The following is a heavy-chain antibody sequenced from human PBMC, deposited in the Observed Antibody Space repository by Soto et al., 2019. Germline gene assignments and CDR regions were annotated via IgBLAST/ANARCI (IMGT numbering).Heavy chain of an antibody. CDR2: INHSGST. CDR3: ASSVAGTEVDY. D-gene: IGHD6-19*01. V-gene: IGHV4-34*01. CDR1: GGSFSGYY. Sequence: QVQLQQWGAGLLKPSETLSLTCAVYGGSFSGYYWSWIRQPPGKGLEWIGEINHSGSTNYNPSLKSRVTISVDTSKNQFSLKLSSVTAADTAEYYCASSVAGTEVDYWGQGTLVTVSS. J-gene: IGHJ4*02.